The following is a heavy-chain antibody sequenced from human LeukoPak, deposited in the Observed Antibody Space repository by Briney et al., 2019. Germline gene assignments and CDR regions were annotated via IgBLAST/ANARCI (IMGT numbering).Heavy chain of an antibody. CDR3: ARNTETAIPLPYYFDY. J-gene: IGHJ4*02. D-gene: IGHD2-21*02. CDR1: GYTFTSYG. Sequence: ASVKVSCKASGYTFTSYGISWVRQAPGQGLEWMGWISAYNGNTNYAQKFQGRVTITRDTSASTAYMDLSSPRSEDTAVYYCARNTETAIPLPYYFDYWGQGTLVTVSS. CDR2: ISAYNGNT. V-gene: IGHV1-18*01.